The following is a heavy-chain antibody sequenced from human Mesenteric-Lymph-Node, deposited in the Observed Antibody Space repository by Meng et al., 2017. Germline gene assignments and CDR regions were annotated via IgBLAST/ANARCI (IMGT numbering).Heavy chain of an antibody. CDR2: SNAGNGNT. J-gene: IGHJ6*02. D-gene: IGHD3-10*01. Sequence: ASVKVSCKASGYTFTSYAMHWVRQAPGQRLEWMGWSNAGNGNTKYSQEFQGRVTITRDTSASTAYMELSSLRSEDMAVYYCAVYGSGSRGDYGMDVWGQGTTVTVSS. CDR3: AVYGSGSRGDYGMDV. V-gene: IGHV1-3*02. CDR1: GYTFTSYA.